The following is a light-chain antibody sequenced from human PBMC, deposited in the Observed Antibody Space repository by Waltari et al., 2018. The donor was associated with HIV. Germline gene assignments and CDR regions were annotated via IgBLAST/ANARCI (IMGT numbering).Light chain of an antibody. V-gene: IGKV4-1*01. Sequence: DIVMTQSPDSLVVTLGARATINCKSSQSVFFSSKKRNYISWYQQKPGQPPKLIIYWASTRQCGVPDRFSGTGSGTNFTLSISSLQAEDVAVYFCQQTYTTPPTFGGGTKVEF. CDR3: QQTYTTPPT. J-gene: IGKJ4*01. CDR1: QSVFFSSKKRNY. CDR2: WAS.